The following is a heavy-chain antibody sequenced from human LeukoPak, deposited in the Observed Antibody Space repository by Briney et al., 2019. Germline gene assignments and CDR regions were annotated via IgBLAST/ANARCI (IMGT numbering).Heavy chain of an antibody. V-gene: IGHV4-59*01. CDR3: ARAAIVVVLAAIVDWFDP. D-gene: IGHD2-2*01. CDR2: IYYSGST. Sequence: SETLSLTCTVSGGSISSYYWSWIRQPPGKGLEWIGYIYYSGSTNYNPSLKSRVTISVDTSKNQFSLKLSSVTAADTAVYYCARAAIVVVLAAIVDWFDPWGQGTLVTVSS. J-gene: IGHJ5*02. CDR1: GGSISSYY.